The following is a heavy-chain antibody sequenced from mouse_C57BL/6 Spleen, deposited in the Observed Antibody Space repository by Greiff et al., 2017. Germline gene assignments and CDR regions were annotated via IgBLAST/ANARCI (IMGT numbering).Heavy chain of an antibody. CDR2: IDPSDSYT. CDR1: GYTFTSYW. Sequence: VQLQQPGAELVKPGASVKLSCKASGYTFTSYWMQWVKQRPGQGLEWIGEIDPSDSYTNYNQKFKGKATLTVDTSSSTAYMQLSSLTSADSAVYYCAAYYSNYAFAYWGQGTLVTVSA. D-gene: IGHD2-5*01. CDR3: AAYYSNYAFAY. V-gene: IGHV1-50*01. J-gene: IGHJ3*01.